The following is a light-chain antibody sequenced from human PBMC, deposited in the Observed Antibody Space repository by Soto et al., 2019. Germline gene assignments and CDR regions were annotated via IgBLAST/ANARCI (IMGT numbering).Light chain of an antibody. J-gene: IGKJ1*01. Sequence: EIVMTQSPATLSVSPGERATLSCRASQSVSSNIAWYQEKPGQTPRLLISAASTRAIGIPARFSGSGSGTEFTLIISSLQSEDFGVYYCHQYNAWPWTFGQGTKVEIK. CDR3: HQYNAWPWT. V-gene: IGKV3-15*01. CDR2: AAS. CDR1: QSVSSN.